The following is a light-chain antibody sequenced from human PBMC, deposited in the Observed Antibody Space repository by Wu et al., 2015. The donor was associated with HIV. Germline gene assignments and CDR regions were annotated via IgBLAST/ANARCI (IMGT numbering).Light chain of an antibody. V-gene: IGKV1-5*03. Sequence: DIQMTQSPSTLSASVGDRVTITCRASQSISSWLAWYQQKPGKAPKLLIYKASTLESGVPSRFSGSGSGTEFTLTISSLQPNDSATYYCQQYSNYFTFGGGTKVEIK. CDR2: KAS. J-gene: IGKJ4*01. CDR3: QQYSNYFT. CDR1: QSISSW.